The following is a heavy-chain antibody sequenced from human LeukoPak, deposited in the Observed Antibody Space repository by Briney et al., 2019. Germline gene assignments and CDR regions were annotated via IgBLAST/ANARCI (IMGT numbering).Heavy chain of an antibody. D-gene: IGHD3-9*01. Sequence: GGSLRLSCAASGFTFSSYAMSWVRQAPGKGLEWVSVITGSGGGTYYADSVKGRFTISRDNSKNTLYLQMNSLRAEDTAVYYCAKDLSGHDILTGEAWGQGTLVTVSS. CDR2: ITGSGGGT. CDR1: GFTFSSYA. CDR3: AKDLSGHDILTGEA. J-gene: IGHJ5*02. V-gene: IGHV3-23*01.